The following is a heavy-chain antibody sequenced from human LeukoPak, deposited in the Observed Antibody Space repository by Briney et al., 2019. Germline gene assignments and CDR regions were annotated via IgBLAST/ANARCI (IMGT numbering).Heavy chain of an antibody. D-gene: IGHD2-21*02. CDR1: GGSISSSSYY. J-gene: IGHJ4*02. Sequence: PSETLSLTCTVSGGSISSSSYYWSWIRQPPGKGLEWIGYIYYSGSTNYNPSLKSRVTISVDTSKNQFSLKLSSVTAADTAVYYCARLRSYCGGDCFYYFDYWGQGTLVTVSS. CDR2: IYYSGST. V-gene: IGHV4-61*01. CDR3: ARLRSYCGGDCFYYFDY.